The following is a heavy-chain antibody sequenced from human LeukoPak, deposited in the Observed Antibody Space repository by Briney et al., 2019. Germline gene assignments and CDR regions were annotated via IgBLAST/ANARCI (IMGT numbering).Heavy chain of an antibody. Sequence: LTLTCTFSGFSLSTSGMCVSWVRQAPGKGLEWVSGISGGGGNTYYADSVKGRLTISRDNSKNTLYLQMNSLRVEDTAVYYCAKAPAYCGGDCYSGYLQHWGQGTLVTVSS. D-gene: IGHD2-21*01. CDR1: GFSLSTSG. CDR2: ISGGGGNT. J-gene: IGHJ1*01. CDR3: AKAPAYCGGDCYSGYLQH. V-gene: IGHV3-23*01.